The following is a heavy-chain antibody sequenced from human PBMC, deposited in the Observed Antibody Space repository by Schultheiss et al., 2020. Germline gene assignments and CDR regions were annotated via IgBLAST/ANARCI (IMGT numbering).Heavy chain of an antibody. D-gene: IGHD3-10*01. CDR3: AKGITIPAATIPTTWFGEPKFDP. Sequence: ALRLSCAASGFTFDDYAMHWVRQAPGKGLEWVSGISWNSGSIGYADSVKGRFTISRDNAKNSLYLQMNSLRAEDTALYYCAKGITIPAATIPTTWFGEPKFDPWGQGTLVTVSS. V-gene: IGHV3-9*01. CDR2: ISWNSGSI. J-gene: IGHJ5*02. CDR1: GFTFDDYA.